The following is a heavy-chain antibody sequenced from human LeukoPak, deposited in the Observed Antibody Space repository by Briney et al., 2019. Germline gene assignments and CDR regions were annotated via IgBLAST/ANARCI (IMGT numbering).Heavy chain of an antibody. CDR3: AKYLSARGPPYVLYV. V-gene: IGHV3-23*01. CDR2: ISGSGGST. CDR1: EFTFTSYA. J-gene: IGHJ6*02. Sequence: GGSLRLSCAASEFTFTSYAMQWVRQAPGKGLEWVSGISGSGGSTYYADSVKGRFTISRDHSKSTLYLQMNSLRAEDTAIYYCAKYLSARGPPYVLYVWGQGTTVTVSS.